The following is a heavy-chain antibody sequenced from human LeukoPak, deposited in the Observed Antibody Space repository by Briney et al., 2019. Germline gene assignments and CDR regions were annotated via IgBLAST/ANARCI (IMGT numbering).Heavy chain of an antibody. CDR3: ARAHSYYDSSGYYSLDAFDI. J-gene: IGHJ3*02. D-gene: IGHD3-22*01. V-gene: IGHV1-8*01. CDR1: GYTFTSYD. CDR2: MNPNSGNT. Sequence: ASVKVSCKASGYTFTSYDINWVRPAPGQGLEWMGWMNPNSGNTGYAQKFEGRVTMTRNTSISTAYMELSSLRSEDTAVYYCARAHSYYDSSGYYSLDAFDIWGQGTMVTVSS.